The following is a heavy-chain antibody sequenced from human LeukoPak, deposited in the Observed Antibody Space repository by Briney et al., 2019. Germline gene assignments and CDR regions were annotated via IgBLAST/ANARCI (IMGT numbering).Heavy chain of an antibody. D-gene: IGHD6-19*01. CDR3: ARASIAVAGPDFDY. CDR1: GFTVSSNS. J-gene: IGHJ4*02. V-gene: IGHV3-53*01. CDR2: IYSGGNT. Sequence: GGSLRLSCTVSGFTVSSNSMSWVRQAPGKGLEWVSFIYSGGNTHYSDSVKGRFTISRDNSKNTLYLQMNSLRAEDTAVYYCARASIAVAGPDFDYWGQGTLVTVSS.